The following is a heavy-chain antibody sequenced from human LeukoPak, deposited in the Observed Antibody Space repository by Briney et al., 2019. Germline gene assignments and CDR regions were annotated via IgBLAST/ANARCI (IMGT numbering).Heavy chain of an antibody. J-gene: IGHJ6*02. D-gene: IGHD2-2*01. CDR1: GFTFSSYS. Sequence: PGGSLRLSCAASGFTFSSYSMNWVRQAPGEGLEWVSSISGSSSYIYYADSVKGRFTISRDNAKNSLYLQMNSLRAEDTAVYYCARATRTNLYYYYGMDVWGQGTTVTVSS. CDR2: ISGSSSYI. V-gene: IGHV3-21*01. CDR3: ARATRTNLYYYYGMDV.